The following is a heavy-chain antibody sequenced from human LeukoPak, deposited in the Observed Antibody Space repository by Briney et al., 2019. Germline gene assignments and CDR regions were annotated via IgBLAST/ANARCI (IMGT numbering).Heavy chain of an antibody. Sequence: GGSLRLSCAASGFTFSDYYMSWIRQAPGKGLEWVSYISSSGSTIYYADSVKGRFTISRDNAKNSLYLQMNSLRAEETAVYYCARVLVAMIVEYYFDYWGQGTLVTVSS. D-gene: IGHD3-22*01. CDR1: GFTFSDYY. CDR3: ARVLVAMIVEYYFDY. CDR2: ISSSGSTI. V-gene: IGHV3-11*01. J-gene: IGHJ4*02.